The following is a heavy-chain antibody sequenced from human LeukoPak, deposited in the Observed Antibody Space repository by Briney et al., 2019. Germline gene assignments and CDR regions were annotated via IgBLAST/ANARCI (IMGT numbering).Heavy chain of an antibody. V-gene: IGHV3-48*01. Sequence: GGSLRLSCAASGFTFSSYSMNWVRQAPGKGLEWVSYISSSSSTIYYADSVKGRFTISRDNAKNSLYLQMNSLRAEDTAVYYCARAFPYYYGSGSNDIWGQGTMVTVSS. CDR1: GFTFSSYS. D-gene: IGHD3-10*01. CDR3: ARAFPYYYGSGSNDI. J-gene: IGHJ3*02. CDR2: ISSSSSTI.